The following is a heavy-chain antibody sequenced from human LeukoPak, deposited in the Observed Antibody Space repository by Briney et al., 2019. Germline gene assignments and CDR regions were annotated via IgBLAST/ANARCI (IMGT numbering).Heavy chain of an antibody. CDR2: ISGSGGST. CDR1: GFTFSSYG. Sequence: TGGSLRLSCAASGFTFSSYGMSWVRQAPGKGLEWVSAISGSGGSTYYADSVKGRFTISRDNSKNTLYLQMNSLRAEDTAVYYCAKASYGDYLLDYWGQGTLVTVSS. V-gene: IGHV3-23*01. J-gene: IGHJ4*02. D-gene: IGHD4-17*01. CDR3: AKASYGDYLLDY.